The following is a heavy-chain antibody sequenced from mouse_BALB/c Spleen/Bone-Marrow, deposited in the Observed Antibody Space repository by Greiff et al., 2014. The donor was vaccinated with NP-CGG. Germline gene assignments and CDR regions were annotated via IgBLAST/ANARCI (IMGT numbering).Heavy chain of an antibody. CDR2: ISSGGST. Sequence: LKQSGGGLVKPGGSLKLSCAASGFTFSSYAMSWVRQTPEKRLEWVASISSGGSTYYPDSVKGRLTISRDNARNILYLQMSSLRSEDTAMYYCAKRGAYGNFWFAYWGQGTLVTVSA. CDR3: AKRGAYGNFWFAY. D-gene: IGHD2-10*02. CDR1: GFTFSSYA. J-gene: IGHJ3*01. V-gene: IGHV5-6-5*01.